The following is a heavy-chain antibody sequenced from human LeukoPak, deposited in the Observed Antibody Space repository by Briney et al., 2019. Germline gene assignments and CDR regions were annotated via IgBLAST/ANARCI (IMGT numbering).Heavy chain of an antibody. CDR2: ISSSGSTI. CDR3: ATYRYGSYFDY. V-gene: IGHV3-11*04. CDR1: GFTFGDYY. D-gene: IGHD5-18*01. J-gene: IGHJ4*02. Sequence: GGSLRLSCAASGFTFGDYYMSWIRQAPGKGLEWVSYISSSGSTIYYADSVKGRFTISRDNAKNSLYLQMNSLRAEDTALYYCATYRYGSYFDYWGQGTPVTVSS.